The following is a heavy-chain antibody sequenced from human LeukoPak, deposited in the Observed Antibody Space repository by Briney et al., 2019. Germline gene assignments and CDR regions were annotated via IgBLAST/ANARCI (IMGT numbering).Heavy chain of an antibody. CDR2: IYYSGST. J-gene: IGHJ5*02. V-gene: IGHV4-59*12. CDR1: GGSLSSDY. Sequence: PSETLSLTSTVSGGSLSSDYWSWIRQPPGKGLEWIGYIYYSGSTNYNPSPKSRVTISVDTSKNQFSLKLSSVTAADTAVYYCARDSNWFDPWGQGILVTVSS. CDR3: ARDSNWFDP.